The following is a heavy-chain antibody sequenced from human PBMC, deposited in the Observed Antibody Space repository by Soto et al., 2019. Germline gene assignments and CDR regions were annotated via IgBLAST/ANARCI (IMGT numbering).Heavy chain of an antibody. Sequence: LSLSSTLSGGSFRGYYWSWVPQPPGKGREWIGYIHQSGSTRYNPALKSRVTISGDRSRNQFTLKLRPVTAADTAMYYCARDLSATYDYDSSVFVPNWFDPGGLGTLVTVS. CDR3: ARDLSATYDYDSSVFVPNWFDP. CDR2: IHQSGST. D-gene: IGHD3-22*01. CDR1: GGSFRGYY. J-gene: IGHJ5*02. V-gene: IGHV4-59*01.